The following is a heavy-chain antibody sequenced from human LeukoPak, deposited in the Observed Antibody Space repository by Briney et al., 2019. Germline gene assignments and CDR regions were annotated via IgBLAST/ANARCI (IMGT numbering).Heavy chain of an antibody. V-gene: IGHV3-23*01. J-gene: IGHJ6*02. CDR2: ISGSGGST. Sequence: PGGSLRLSCAASGFTFSSYAMSWVRQAPGKGLEWVSAISGSGGSTYYADSVKGRFTISRDNSKNTLYLQMNSLRAEDTAVYYCAKSWCQLLGWSYYYYGMDVWGQGTTVTVSS. D-gene: IGHD2-15*01. CDR3: AKSWCQLLGWSYYYYGMDV. CDR1: GFTFSSYA.